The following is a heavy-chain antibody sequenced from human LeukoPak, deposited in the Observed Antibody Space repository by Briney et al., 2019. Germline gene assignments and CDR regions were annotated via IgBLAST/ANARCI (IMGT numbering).Heavy chain of an antibody. CDR3: ARVAESYGDYGNYFDY. CDR2: INHSGST. V-gene: IGHV4-34*01. D-gene: IGHD4-17*01. J-gene: IGHJ4*02. CDR1: GGSFSSYY. Sequence: SETLSLTCAVYGGSFSSYYWSWIRQPPGKGLEWIGEINHSGSTNYNPSLKSRVTISVDTSKNQFSLKLSSVTAADTAVYYCARVAESYGDYGNYFDYWGQGTLVTVSS.